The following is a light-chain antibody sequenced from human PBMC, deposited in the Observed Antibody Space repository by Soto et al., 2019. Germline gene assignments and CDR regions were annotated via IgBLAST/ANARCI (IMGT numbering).Light chain of an antibody. CDR1: QSVSSY. V-gene: IGKV3-11*01. CDR3: QQRSNWPPWT. J-gene: IGKJ1*01. Sequence: EIVLTQSPATLSLSPGERATLSCRASQSVSSYLAWYQQKPGQAPRLLIYDASNRATSIPARFSGSGSGTDFTLTISSLVPEDFAVYYCQQRSNWPPWTFGQGTKVEIK. CDR2: DAS.